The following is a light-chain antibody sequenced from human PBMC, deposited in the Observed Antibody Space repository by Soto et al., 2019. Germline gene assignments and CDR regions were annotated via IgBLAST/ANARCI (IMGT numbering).Light chain of an antibody. V-gene: IGKV4-1*01. Sequence: DIVMNQSPDSLAVSLGERATINCRSSQNLLFSSNNKNYLAWYQQKPGQPPKLLIYWASTRESGVPDRFSGSGSGTDFTLTISSLQAEDVAVYSCQQYYSAPPGLTFGGGTKVEI. CDR1: QNLLFSSNNKNY. CDR2: WAS. CDR3: QQYYSAPPGLT. J-gene: IGKJ4*01.